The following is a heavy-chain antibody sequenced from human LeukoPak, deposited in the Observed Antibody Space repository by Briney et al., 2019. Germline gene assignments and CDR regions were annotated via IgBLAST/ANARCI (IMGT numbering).Heavy chain of an antibody. CDR3: ARGLWFGDENPPYFDY. CDR1: GGPISSSNYY. Sequence: SETLSLTCSVSGGPISSSNYYWSWIRQPAGKGLEWIGRIYTSESTNYNPSLKSRVTISVDTSRNQFSLKLSSVTAADTAVYYCARGLWFGDENPPYFDYWGQGTLVTVSS. V-gene: IGHV4-61*02. CDR2: IYTSEST. J-gene: IGHJ4*02. D-gene: IGHD3-10*01.